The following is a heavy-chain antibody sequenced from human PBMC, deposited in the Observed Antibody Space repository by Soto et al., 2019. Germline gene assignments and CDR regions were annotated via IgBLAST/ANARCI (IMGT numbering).Heavy chain of an antibody. CDR2: ISYDGSNK. J-gene: IGHJ1*01. D-gene: IGHD3-16*01. V-gene: IGHV3-30-3*01. CDR1: GFTFSSYA. Sequence: QVQLVESGGGVVQPGRSLRLSCATSGFTFSSYAMNWVRQAPGKGLEWVAVISYDGSNKYYADSVKGRFTISRDNSKNTLYLQMNSLRGEDTAVYYCARGRGSRNADYFQHWGQGTLVPVSS. CDR3: ARGRGSRNADYFQH.